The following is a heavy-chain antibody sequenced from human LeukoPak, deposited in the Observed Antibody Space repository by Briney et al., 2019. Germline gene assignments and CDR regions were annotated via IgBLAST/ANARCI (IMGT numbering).Heavy chain of an antibody. J-gene: IGHJ4*02. D-gene: IGHD2-15*01. CDR2: INPNSGGT. CDR3: AVLPNIVVVVAANY. Sequence: ASVTVSCKASGYTFTGYYMHWVRQAPGQGLEWMGWINPNSGGTNYAQKFQGRVTMTRDTSISTAYMELSRLRSDDTAVYYCAVLPNIVVVVAANYWGQGTLVTVSS. CDR1: GYTFTGYY. V-gene: IGHV1-2*02.